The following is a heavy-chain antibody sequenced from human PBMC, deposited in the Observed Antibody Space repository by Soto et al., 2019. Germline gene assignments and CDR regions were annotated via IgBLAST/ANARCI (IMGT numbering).Heavy chain of an antibody. CDR1: GGCISSGGHY. V-gene: IGHV4-31*03. D-gene: IGHD3-10*01. CDR3: ARDSSRRGYYYYGMDV. CDR2: IYYSGST. J-gene: IGHJ6*02. Sequence: SQTLSLTCPVSGGCISSGGHYWSWIRQHPGKGLEWIGYIYYSGSTYYNPSLKSRVTISVDTSKNQFSLKLSSVTAADTAVYYCARDSSRRGYYYYGMDVWGRGTTVTVSS.